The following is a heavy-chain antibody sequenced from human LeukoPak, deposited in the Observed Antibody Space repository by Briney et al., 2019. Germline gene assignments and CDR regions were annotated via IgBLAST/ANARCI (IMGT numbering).Heavy chain of an antibody. J-gene: IGHJ4*02. CDR2: MNPNSGNT. D-gene: IGHD6-19*01. CDR1: GYTFTSCD. Sequence: ALVKVSCKASGYTFTSCDINWVRQATGQGVEWIGWMNPNSGNTGYGQSFQGRVTMTRDNSISTAYMELSNLRSEDTAIYYCTRGSSGRRDYWGQGTLVTVSS. CDR3: TRGSSGRRDY. V-gene: IGHV1-8*01.